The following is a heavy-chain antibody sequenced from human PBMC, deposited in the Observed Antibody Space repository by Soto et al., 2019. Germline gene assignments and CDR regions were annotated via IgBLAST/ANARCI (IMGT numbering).Heavy chain of an antibody. V-gene: IGHV4-30-2*01. CDR1: GGSISSGGYS. CDR2: IYHSGST. D-gene: IGHD3-22*01. Sequence: SETLSLTCAVSGGSISSGGYSWSWIRQPPGKGLEWIGYIYHSGSTYYNPSLKSRVTISVDRSKNQFSLKLSSVTAADTAVYYCASYYYDSSKDYFDYWGQGTLVTVSS. CDR3: ASYYYDSSKDYFDY. J-gene: IGHJ4*02.